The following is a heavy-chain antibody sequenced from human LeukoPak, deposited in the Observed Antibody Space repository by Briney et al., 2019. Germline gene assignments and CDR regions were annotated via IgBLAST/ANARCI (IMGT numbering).Heavy chain of an antibody. CDR3: ARVRYDLFYYFDY. D-gene: IGHD2-2*01. CDR2: IKQDGSEK. J-gene: IGHJ4*02. CDR1: GLTFSSYW. V-gene: IGHV3-7*02. Sequence: GGSLRLSCAASGLTFSSYWMTCVRQAPGKGLEWVANIKQDGSEKYYVDSVKGRFTISRDNAKNSLYLQMNSLSAEDTAVYYCARVRYDLFYYFDYWGQGTLVTVSS.